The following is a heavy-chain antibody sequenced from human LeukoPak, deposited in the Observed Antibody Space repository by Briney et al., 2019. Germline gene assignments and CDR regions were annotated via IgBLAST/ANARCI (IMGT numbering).Heavy chain of an antibody. V-gene: IGHV3-73*01. CDR3: AKDPSYYSDSSASYSPIDS. CDR1: GFTFSGSA. Sequence: GGSLRLSCAASGFTFSGSAMHWVRQASGKGLEWVGRIRSKANSYATAYAASVKGRFTISRDDSKNTAYLQMNSLRAEDTAVYYCAKDPSYYSDSSASYSPIDSWGQGTLVTVSS. D-gene: IGHD3-22*01. J-gene: IGHJ4*02. CDR2: IRSKANSYAT.